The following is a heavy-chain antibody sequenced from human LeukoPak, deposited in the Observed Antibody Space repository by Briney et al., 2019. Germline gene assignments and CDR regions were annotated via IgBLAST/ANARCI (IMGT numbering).Heavy chain of an antibody. CDR3: ARVMVGVYSYYYYMDV. CDR2: ISAYNGNT. J-gene: IGHJ6*03. CDR1: GYTFTSYG. Sequence: ASVTVSCKASGYTFTSYGISWVRQAPGQGLEWMGWISAYNGNTNYVQNLQGRVTMTTDTSTSTAYMELRSLSSDDTAVYFCARVMVGVYSYYYYMDVWGKGTTVTVSS. V-gene: IGHV1-18*01. D-gene: IGHD2-8*01.